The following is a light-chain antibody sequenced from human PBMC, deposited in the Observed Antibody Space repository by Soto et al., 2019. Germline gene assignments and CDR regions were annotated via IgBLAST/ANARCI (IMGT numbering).Light chain of an antibody. CDR1: QSISSW. J-gene: IGKJ1*01. Sequence: DIQMTQSPSTLSASVGDRVTIXXRASQSISSWLAWYQQRPGKAPNXXIYDASSSDRGVPSRFSGSGSGTEFILTISSLQPDDFATYYCQHYNSYSEAFGQGTKVDIK. CDR2: DAS. V-gene: IGKV1-5*01. CDR3: QHYNSYSEA.